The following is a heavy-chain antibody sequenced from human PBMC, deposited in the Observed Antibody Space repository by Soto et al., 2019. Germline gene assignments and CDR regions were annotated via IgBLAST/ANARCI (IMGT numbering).Heavy chain of an antibody. V-gene: IGHV1-3*01. CDR3: ARVYCSSTSCYDYDGMDV. D-gene: IGHD2-2*01. J-gene: IGHJ6*02. Sequence: QVQLVQSGAEVKKPGASVKVSCKASGYSFTSYAMHWVRQAPGQRLEWMGWINAGNGNTKYSQKFQGRVTITRDTSASTAYMELSSLRSEDTAVEYCARVYCSSTSCYDYDGMDVWGQGTTVTVSS. CDR1: GYSFTSYA. CDR2: INAGNGNT.